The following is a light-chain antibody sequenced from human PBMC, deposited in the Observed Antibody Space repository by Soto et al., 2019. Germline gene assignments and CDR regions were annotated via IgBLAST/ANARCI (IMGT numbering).Light chain of an antibody. Sequence: QSVLTQSPSASASLGASVKLTCTLSSGHSSYAIAWHQQQPETGPRYLMKLNSDGSHNKGDGIPDRFSGSSSGAERYLTISSLQCEDEADYYCQTWGTGFAVVFGGGTKLTVL. J-gene: IGLJ2*01. CDR3: QTWGTGFAVV. CDR2: LNSDGSH. V-gene: IGLV4-69*01. CDR1: SGHSSYA.